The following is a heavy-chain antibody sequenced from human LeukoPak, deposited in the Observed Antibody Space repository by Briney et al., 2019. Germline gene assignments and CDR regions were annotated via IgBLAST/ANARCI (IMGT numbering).Heavy chain of an antibody. CDR1: GGSITTYY. CDR2: ISYSGST. V-gene: IGHV4-59*08. J-gene: IGHJ4*02. CDR3: GGYSYGLLS. Sequence: PSETLSLTCTVSGGSITTYYWSWIRQPPGKGLEWNGYISYSGSTNYNPSLKSRVTISVDTSKSQFSLRLSSVTAADTAVYYCGGYSYGLLSWGQGTLVTVSS. D-gene: IGHD5-18*01.